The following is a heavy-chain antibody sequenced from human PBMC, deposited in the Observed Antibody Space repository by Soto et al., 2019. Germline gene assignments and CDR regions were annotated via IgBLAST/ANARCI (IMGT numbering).Heavy chain of an antibody. V-gene: IGHV3-30*18. D-gene: IGHD3-3*01. J-gene: IGHJ5*02. CDR1: GFAFRSFG. CDR2: ISYDGEKE. Sequence: VQLVESGGGVVQPGSSLRLSCAASGFAFRSFGMNWVRQSPGKGLEWVALISYDGEKEYYADSVKGRFTISRDNSDNTLFLGMGSLTRDGPGGYFCGKGGIQVSGGGFDPWGQGTRVTVSS. CDR3: GKGGIQVSGGGFDP.